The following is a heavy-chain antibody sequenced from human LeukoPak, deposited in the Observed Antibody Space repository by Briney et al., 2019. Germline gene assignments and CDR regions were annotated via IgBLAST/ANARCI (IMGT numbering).Heavy chain of an antibody. CDR2: IIPIFGKA. CDR3: ARCAKGNWFDP. CDR1: GGTFSSYA. J-gene: IGHJ5*02. Sequence: SVKVSCKASGGTFSSYAISWVRQAPGQGLEWMGGIIPIFGKANYAQKFQGRVIITTDESTSTAYMELSGLRSEDTAVYYCARCAKGNWFDPWGQGTLVTVSS. V-gene: IGHV1-69*05.